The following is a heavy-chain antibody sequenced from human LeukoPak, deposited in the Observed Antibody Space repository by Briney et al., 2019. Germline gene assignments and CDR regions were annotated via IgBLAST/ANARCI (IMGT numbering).Heavy chain of an antibody. CDR1: GYTFTSYY. Sequence: GASVKVSCKASGYTFTSYYMHWVRQAPGQGLEWMGIINPSSGSTSYAQKFQGRVTMTRDMSTSTVYMELSSLRSEDTAVYYCARCDGLYFNWFDPWGQGTLVTVSS. CDR2: INPSSGST. D-gene: IGHD3-10*01. V-gene: IGHV1-46*01. J-gene: IGHJ5*02. CDR3: ARCDGLYFNWFDP.